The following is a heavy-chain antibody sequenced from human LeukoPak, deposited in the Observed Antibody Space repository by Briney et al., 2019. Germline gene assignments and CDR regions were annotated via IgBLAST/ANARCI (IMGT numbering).Heavy chain of an antibody. V-gene: IGHV3-23*01. Sequence: GGSLRLSCAASGFTFSSYAMSWVRQAPGKGLEWVSAISGSGGSTYYADSVKGRFTISRDNSKNTLYLQMNSLRAEDTAVYYCAKDMRGIVVAGNRFDYWGQGTLVTVSS. J-gene: IGHJ4*02. CDR2: ISGSGGST. D-gene: IGHD6-19*01. CDR3: AKDMRGIVVAGNRFDY. CDR1: GFTFSSYA.